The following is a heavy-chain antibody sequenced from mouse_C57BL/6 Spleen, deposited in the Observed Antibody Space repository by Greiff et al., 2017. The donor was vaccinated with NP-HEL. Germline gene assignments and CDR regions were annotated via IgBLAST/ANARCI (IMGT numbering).Heavy chain of an antibody. CDR1: GYTFTSYW. CDR3: TRGAGDGYYGAMDY. D-gene: IGHD2-3*01. V-gene: IGHV1-5*01. J-gene: IGHJ4*01. Sequence: EVHLVESGTVLARPGASVKMSCKTSGYTFTSYWMHWVKQRPGQGLEWIGAIYPGNSDTSYNQKFKGKAKLTAVTSASTAYMELSSLTNEDSAVYYCTRGAGDGYYGAMDYWGQGTSVTVSS. CDR2: IYPGNSDT.